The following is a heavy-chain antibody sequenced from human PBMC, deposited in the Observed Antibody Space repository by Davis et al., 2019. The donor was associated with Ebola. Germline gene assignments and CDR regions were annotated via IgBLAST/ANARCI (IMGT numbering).Heavy chain of an antibody. V-gene: IGHV1-8*01. CDR1: GYTFTSYD. D-gene: IGHD3-3*01. Sequence: ASVKVSCKASGYTFTSYDINWVRQATGQGLEWMGWMNPNSGNTGYAQKFQGRVTMTRNTSISTAYMELSSLRSEDTAVYYCARTPVRTYYDFWSGYPTHDTGDYSMDVWGQGTTVTVSS. J-gene: IGHJ6*02. CDR2: MNPNSGNT. CDR3: ARTPVRTYYDFWSGYPTHDTGDYSMDV.